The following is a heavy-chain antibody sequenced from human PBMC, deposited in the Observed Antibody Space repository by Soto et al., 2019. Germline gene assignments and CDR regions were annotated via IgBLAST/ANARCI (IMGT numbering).Heavy chain of an antibody. CDR2: ISYDGSNK. CDR3: AKEGRYYDILTGYRSYYGMDV. CDR1: GFTFSSYG. V-gene: IGHV3-30*18. Sequence: QVQLVESGGGVVQPGRSLRLSCAASGFTFSSYGMHWVRQAPGKGLEWVAVISYDGSNKYYADSVKGRFTISRDNSKNTIYLQMHSLRAEDTAVYYCAKEGRYYDILTGYRSYYGMDVWGQGTTVTVSS. J-gene: IGHJ6*02. D-gene: IGHD3-9*01.